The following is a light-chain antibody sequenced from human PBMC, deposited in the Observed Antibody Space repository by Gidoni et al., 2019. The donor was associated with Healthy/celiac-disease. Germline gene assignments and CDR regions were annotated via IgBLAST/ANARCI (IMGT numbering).Light chain of an antibody. CDR3: QQRSNWPPLT. J-gene: IGKJ4*01. Sequence: DIVLTHSPATLSLSPGERATLSRRPCQSVSSYLPWYQQKPGHAPRLLIYDASNRTTRIHARCSGSGSGTDFTLTISSLEPEDFAVYYCQQRSNWPPLTFGGGTKVEIK. CDR1: QSVSSY. CDR2: DAS. V-gene: IGKV3-11*01.